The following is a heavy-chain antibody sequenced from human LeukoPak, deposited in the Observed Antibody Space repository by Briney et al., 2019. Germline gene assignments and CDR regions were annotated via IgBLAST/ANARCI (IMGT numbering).Heavy chain of an antibody. CDR2: IYTSGST. J-gene: IGHJ6*03. V-gene: IGHV4-4*07. CDR3: ARMTSHYDILTGYLYYDYYYMDV. D-gene: IGHD3-9*01. Sequence: KASETLSLTCTVSGGSISSYYWSWIRQPAGRGLEWIGRIYTSGSTNYNPSLKSRVTISVDTSKNQFSLKLSSVTAADTAVYYCARMTSHYDILTGYLYYDYYYMDVWGKGTTVTISS. CDR1: GGSISSYY.